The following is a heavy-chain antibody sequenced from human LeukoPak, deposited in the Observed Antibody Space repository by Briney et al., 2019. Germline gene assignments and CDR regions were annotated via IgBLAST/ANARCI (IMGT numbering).Heavy chain of an antibody. CDR1: GFTFDDYA. CDR2: ISWNSGSI. V-gene: IGHV3-9*03. J-gene: IGHJ4*02. D-gene: IGHD5-24*01. CDR3: AKAAIGERDGYNSGAFDY. Sequence: GGSLRLSCAASGFTFDDYAMHWVRQAPGKGLEWVSGISWNSGSIGYADSVKGRFTNSRDNAKNSLYLQMNSLRAEDMALYYCAKAAIGERDGYNSGAFDYWGQGTLVTVSS.